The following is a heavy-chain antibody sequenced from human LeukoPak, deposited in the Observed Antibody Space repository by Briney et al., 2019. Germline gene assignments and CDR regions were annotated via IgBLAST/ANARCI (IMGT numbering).Heavy chain of an antibody. D-gene: IGHD5-24*01. J-gene: IGHJ4*02. V-gene: IGHV3-23*01. Sequence: PGGSLRLSCAASGFVFRTYDMNWVRQTPGKGLGWVSAISGSGGSTYYADSVKGRFTISRDNSKNTLYLQMNSLRAEDTAVYYCAKGIASDGYNFNRFDYWGQGTLVTVSS. CDR1: GFVFRTYD. CDR2: ISGSGGST. CDR3: AKGIASDGYNFNRFDY.